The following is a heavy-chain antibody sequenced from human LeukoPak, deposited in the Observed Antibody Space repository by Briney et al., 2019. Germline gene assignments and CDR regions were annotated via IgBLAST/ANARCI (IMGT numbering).Heavy chain of an antibody. CDR3: ASSPDYGDWTDAFDI. J-gene: IGHJ3*02. D-gene: IGHD4-17*01. V-gene: IGHV3-48*02. CDR1: GFTFSSYS. CDR2: ISSSSSTI. Sequence: GRSLRLSCAASGFTFSSYSMNWVRQAPGKGLEWVSYISSSSSTIYYADSVKGRFTISRDNAKNSLYLQMNSLRDEDTAVYYCASSPDYGDWTDAFDIWGQGTMVTVPS.